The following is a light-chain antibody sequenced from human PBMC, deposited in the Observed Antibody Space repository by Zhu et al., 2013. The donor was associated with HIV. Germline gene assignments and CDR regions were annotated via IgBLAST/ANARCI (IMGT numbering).Light chain of an antibody. V-gene: IGKV3-15*01. CDR3: QQYNNWPPWT. CDR2: GAF. Sequence: EVVMTQSPATLSVSPGERVTLFCRASQSVGSNLAWYRQKPGQAPRLLMYGAFIRATGVPDRFSGSGSETEFALTIDSLQSEDFAIYYCQQYNNWPPWTFGQGTKVEIK. CDR1: QSVGSN. J-gene: IGKJ1*01.